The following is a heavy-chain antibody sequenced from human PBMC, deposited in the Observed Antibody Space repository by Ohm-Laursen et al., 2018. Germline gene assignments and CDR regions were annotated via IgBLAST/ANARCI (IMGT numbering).Heavy chain of an antibody. V-gene: IGHV4-59*01. D-gene: IGHD3-22*01. CDR2: IHNTGTS. CDR1: AVSSSTYN. Sequence: TLSLTCSVSAVSSSTYNWGWIRQPPGKGLESIGNIHNTGTSYYNPSIKSRVTISEDTSKNQFFLKLSSVTAADTAVYYCAKAGGYYSNFDYWGQGTLVTVSS. CDR3: AKAGGYYSNFDY. J-gene: IGHJ4*02.